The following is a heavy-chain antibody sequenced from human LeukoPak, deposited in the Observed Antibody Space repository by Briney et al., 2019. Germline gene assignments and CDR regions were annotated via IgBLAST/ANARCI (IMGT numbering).Heavy chain of an antibody. CDR3: ARERQSYYGSGSYYNPLP. J-gene: IGHJ5*02. D-gene: IGHD3-10*01. CDR1: GFTFSSYP. V-gene: IGHV3-30*04. Sequence: PGRSLRLSCAASGFTFSSYPMHWVRQAPGKGLEWVAFISSDGGNKYYADSVQGRFTISRDNSKNTLYLQMNTLRAEDTAVYYCARERQSYYGSGSYYNPLPWGQGTLVTVSS. CDR2: ISSDGGNK.